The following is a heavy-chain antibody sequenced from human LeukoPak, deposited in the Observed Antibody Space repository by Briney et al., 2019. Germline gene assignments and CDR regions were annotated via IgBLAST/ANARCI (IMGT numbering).Heavy chain of an antibody. CDR1: AFTFSDYY. D-gene: IGHD1-26*01. J-gene: IGHJ4*02. V-gene: IGHV3-23*01. Sequence: GGSLRLSCAASAFTFSDYYMSWIRQAPGKGLEWVSSISGSESNTNYADSVKGRFTISRDNSKNTLYLQMNSLRAEDTAVYYCAKDSGSYDWGQGTLVTVSS. CDR3: AKDSGSYD. CDR2: ISGSESNT.